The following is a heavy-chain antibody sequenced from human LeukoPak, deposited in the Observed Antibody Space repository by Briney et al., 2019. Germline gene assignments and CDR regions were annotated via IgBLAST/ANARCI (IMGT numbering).Heavy chain of an antibody. CDR1: GFTFSDYY. J-gene: IGHJ4*02. CDR2: ISSSGSTI. CDR3: ARDPARSPYYYGSGISGY. D-gene: IGHD3-10*01. Sequence: GGSLRLSCAASGFTFSDYYMSWIRQAPGKGLEWVSYISSSGSTIYYADSVKGRFTISRDNAKNSLYLQMNSLRAEDTAVYYCARDPARSPYYYGSGISGYWGQGTLVTVSS. V-gene: IGHV3-11*01.